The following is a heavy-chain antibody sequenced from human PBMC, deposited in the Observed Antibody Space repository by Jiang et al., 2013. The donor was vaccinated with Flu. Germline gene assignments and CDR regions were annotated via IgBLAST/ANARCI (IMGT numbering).Heavy chain of an antibody. CDR3: ARIPTADNYFDY. J-gene: IGHJ4*02. D-gene: IGHD1-14*01. CDR2: IDWEDDK. Sequence: VAWIRQPPGKALEWLALIDWEDDKYYRTSLRPRLSISKDTSKNQVVLTMTNMGPLDTGTYYCARIPTADNYFDYWGQGTPVTVSS. V-gene: IGHV2-70*01.